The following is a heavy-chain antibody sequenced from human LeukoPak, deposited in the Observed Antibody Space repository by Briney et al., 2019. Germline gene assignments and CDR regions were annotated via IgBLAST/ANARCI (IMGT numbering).Heavy chain of an antibody. Sequence: PGGSLRLSCAASGFTFSSYAMNWVRQGPGKGLEWVSTITGNDGSKYYADSVKGRFTISRDNSKNTLYLQMNSLRAEDTAVYYCAKVAASIFGVVIPINWFDPWGQGTLVTVSS. D-gene: IGHD3-3*01. V-gene: IGHV3-23*01. CDR3: AKVAASIFGVVIPINWFDP. CDR1: GFTFSSYA. CDR2: ITGNDGSK. J-gene: IGHJ5*02.